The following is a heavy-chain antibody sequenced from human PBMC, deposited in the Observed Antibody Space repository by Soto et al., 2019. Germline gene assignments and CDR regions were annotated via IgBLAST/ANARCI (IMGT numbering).Heavy chain of an antibody. CDR2: IYYSGST. CDR1: GGSISIYD. CDR3: ARRSYDSSGYYFDY. J-gene: IGHJ4*02. Sequence: PSETLSLACTVSGGSISIYDGGWIRQPPGKGLGWIGYIYYSGSTNYNPSLKSRVTISVDTSKNQFSLKLSSVTAADTAVYYCARRSYDSSGYYFDYWGQGTLVTVSS. D-gene: IGHD3-22*01. V-gene: IGHV4-59*08.